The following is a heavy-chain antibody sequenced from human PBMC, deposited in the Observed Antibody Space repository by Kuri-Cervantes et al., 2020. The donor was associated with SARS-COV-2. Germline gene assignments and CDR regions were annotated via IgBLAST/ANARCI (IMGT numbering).Heavy chain of an antibody. D-gene: IGHD2-15*01. CDR1: GFTFSDYY. Sequence: GGSLRLSCAASGFTFSDYYMSWIRQAPGKGLEWVSYISSSGSTIYYADSVKGRFTISRDNAKNSLYLQMNSLRAEDTAVYYCARVPPYCSGGSCQEATFDYWGQGTLVTVSS. J-gene: IGHJ4*02. V-gene: IGHV3-11*04. CDR2: ISSSGSTI. CDR3: ARVPPYCSGGSCQEATFDY.